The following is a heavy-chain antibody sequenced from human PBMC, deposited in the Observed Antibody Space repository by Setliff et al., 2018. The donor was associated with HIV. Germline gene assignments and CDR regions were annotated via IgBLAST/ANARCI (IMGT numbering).Heavy chain of an antibody. CDR1: GYTFTSYA. Sequence: ASVKVSCKASGYTFTSYAMHWVRQAPGQRLEWVGWINTGNGDTKYSQDFQGRATISRDTSASTAHMELSSLRSEDTAVYYCARESRKYYDSWSSYYRGVDPWGQGTLVTVSS. CDR3: ARESRKYYDSWSSYYRGVDP. J-gene: IGHJ5*02. V-gene: IGHV1-3*03. D-gene: IGHD3-3*01. CDR2: INTGNGDT.